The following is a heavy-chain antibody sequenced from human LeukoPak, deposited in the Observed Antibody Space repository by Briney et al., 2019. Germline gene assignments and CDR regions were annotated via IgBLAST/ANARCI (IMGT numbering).Heavy chain of an antibody. V-gene: IGHV4-61*02. CDR3: ARGPYSYDSSGAFDI. CDR2: IYTSGST. Sequence: SQTLSLTCTVSGASISSGSYYWSWIRQPAGKGLEWIGRIYTSGSTNYNPSLRSRVTISLDKSNNQFSLKLSSVTAADTAVYFCARGPYSYDSSGAFDIWGQGTMVTVSS. CDR1: GASISSGSYY. J-gene: IGHJ3*02. D-gene: IGHD3-22*01.